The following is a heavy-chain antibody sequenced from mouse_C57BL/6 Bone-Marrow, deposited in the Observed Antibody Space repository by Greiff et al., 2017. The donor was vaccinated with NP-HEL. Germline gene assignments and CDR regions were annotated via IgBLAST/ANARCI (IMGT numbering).Heavy chain of an antibody. CDR1: GYPFTDYY. CDR2: FTPYNGGT. V-gene: IGHV1-19*01. J-gene: IGHJ4*01. Sequence: VQLQQSGPVLVKPGASVKMSCKASGYPFTDYYLNWVKQSHGKSLEWIGVFTPYNGGTSYNQKFKGKATLTVDKSSSTAYMELNSLTSEDSAVYYCARSRGYGMDYWGQGTSVTVSS. CDR3: ARSRGYGMDY.